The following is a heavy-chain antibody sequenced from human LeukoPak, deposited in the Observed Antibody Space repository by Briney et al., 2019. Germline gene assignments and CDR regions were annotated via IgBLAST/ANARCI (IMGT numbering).Heavy chain of an antibody. CDR3: VKDRHCSSTSCYAPFDY. D-gene: IGHD2-2*01. J-gene: IGHJ4*02. Sequence: QLGGSLRLSCSASGFTFSSYAMHWVRQPPGKGLEYVSAIGSNGGSTYYADSVMGRFTISRDNSKNTLYLQMSSLRAEDTAVYYCVKDRHCSSTSCYAPFDYWGQGTLVTVSS. CDR1: GFTFSSYA. CDR2: IGSNGGST. V-gene: IGHV3-64D*06.